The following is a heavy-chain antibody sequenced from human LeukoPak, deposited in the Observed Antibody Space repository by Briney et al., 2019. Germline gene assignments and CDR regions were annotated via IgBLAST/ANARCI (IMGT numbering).Heavy chain of an antibody. Sequence: QTGGSLRLSCAASGFTFSSYSMNWVRQAPGKGLEWVSYISSSSSTIYYADSVKGRFTISRDNAKNSLYLQMNSLRAEDTAVYYCARDRRKVPGGYFDLWGRGALVTVSS. J-gene: IGHJ2*01. CDR2: ISSSSSTI. CDR1: GFTFSSYS. V-gene: IGHV3-48*01. D-gene: IGHD1-26*01. CDR3: ARDRRKVPGGYFDL.